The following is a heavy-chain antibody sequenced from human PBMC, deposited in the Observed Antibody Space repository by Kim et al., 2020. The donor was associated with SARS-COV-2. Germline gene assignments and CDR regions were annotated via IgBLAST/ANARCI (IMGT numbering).Heavy chain of an antibody. J-gene: IGHJ2*01. CDR3: ARHLRNWYFDL. V-gene: IGHV4-39*01. Sequence: TYTNPSLKGRITISVDTAKKQFSLGLSSVTAADAAVYYCARHLRNWYFDLWGRGTLVTVSS. CDR2: T.